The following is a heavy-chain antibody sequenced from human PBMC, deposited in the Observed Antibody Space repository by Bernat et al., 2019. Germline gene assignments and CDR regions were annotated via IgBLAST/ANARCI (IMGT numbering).Heavy chain of an antibody. D-gene: IGHD2-2*01. Sequence: QVQLVQSGAEVKKPGASVKVSCKASGYTFTSYDINWVRQATGQGLEWMGWMNPNSGNTGYAQKFQGRVTITRNTSISTAYMELSSLRSEDTAVYYCAVLRYCSSTSCYARAFDIWGQGTMVTVSS. CDR3: AVLRYCSSTSCYARAFDI. J-gene: IGHJ3*02. V-gene: IGHV1-8*01. CDR1: GYTFTSYD. CDR2: MNPNSGNT.